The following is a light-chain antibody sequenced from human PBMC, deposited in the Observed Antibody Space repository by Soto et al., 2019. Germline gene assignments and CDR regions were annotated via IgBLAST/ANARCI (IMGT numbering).Light chain of an antibody. Sequence: DIQVTQSPSTLSASVGDRVTITCRASQSLNDWLAWYQQKPGKAPKLLIYKASGLESGVPSRFSGSGSGTECTLTISSLQPDEFATYYCQQYNGYPWTFGQGTKVEIK. V-gene: IGKV1-5*03. J-gene: IGKJ1*01. CDR2: KAS. CDR3: QQYNGYPWT. CDR1: QSLNDW.